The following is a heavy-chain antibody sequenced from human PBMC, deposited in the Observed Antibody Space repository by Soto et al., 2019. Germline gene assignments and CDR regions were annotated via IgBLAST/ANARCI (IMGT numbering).Heavy chain of an antibody. CDR3: ASRSSGWYFDY. D-gene: IGHD6-19*01. J-gene: IGHJ4*02. V-gene: IGHV3-23*01. Sequence: EVQLLESGGGLVQPGGSLRLSCAASGFTFSSYAMNWVRQAPGKGLEWVSVISGSGGSTYYADSVKGRFTISRDNSENTLYLQMNSLRADDTAVYYCASRSSGWYFDYWGQGTLVTVSS. CDR2: ISGSGGST. CDR1: GFTFSSYA.